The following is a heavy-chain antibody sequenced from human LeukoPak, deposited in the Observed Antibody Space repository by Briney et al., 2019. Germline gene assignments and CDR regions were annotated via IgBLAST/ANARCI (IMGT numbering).Heavy chain of an antibody. CDR2: ISYDGSNK. J-gene: IGHJ5*02. CDR3: ARGRLQRKPAASWFDP. CDR1: GFTFSSYA. Sequence: PGRSLRLSCAASGFTFSSYAMHWVRQAPGKGLEWVAVISYDGSNKYYADSVKGRFTISRDNSKNTLYLQMNSLRAEDTAVYYCARGRLQRKPAASWFDPWGQGTLVTVSS. D-gene: IGHD2-2*01. V-gene: IGHV3-30-3*01.